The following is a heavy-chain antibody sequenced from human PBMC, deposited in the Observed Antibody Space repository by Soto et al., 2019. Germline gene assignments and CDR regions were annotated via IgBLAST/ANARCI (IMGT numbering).Heavy chain of an antibody. V-gene: IGHV4-34*01. J-gene: IGHJ4*02. CDR3: ARGSGIVALPGELEDVNYDY. Sequence: QVQLQQWGAGLVKPSETLSLSCAVYGQSFSGHSWAWIRQPPGKGLEWIGEINESGSTYYHPSLKSRVNISTDTSKNQFSLKLSSVSAADTAAYFCARGSGIVALPGELEDVNYDYWGQGTLVNVSS. CDR2: INESGST. D-gene: IGHD1-1*01. CDR1: GQSFSGHS.